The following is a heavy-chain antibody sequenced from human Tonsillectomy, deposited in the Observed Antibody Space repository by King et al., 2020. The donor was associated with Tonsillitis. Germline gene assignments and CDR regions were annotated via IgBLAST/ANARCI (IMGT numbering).Heavy chain of an antibody. Sequence: VQLVESGGGVVQPGRSLRLSCGASGFSFSTFGMHWVRQAPGRGLEWVALISYDGSDQYYADSVKGRFTISRDNSKKTLYLRMNFLRAEDRAVYYCVRGGDIIVGDDYSYYGMDVWGRGTTVAGS. CDR2: ISYDGSDQ. D-gene: IGHD2-15*01. V-gene: IGHV3-33*05. CDR1: GFSFSTFG. J-gene: IGHJ6*02. CDR3: VRGGDIIVGDDYSYYGMDV.